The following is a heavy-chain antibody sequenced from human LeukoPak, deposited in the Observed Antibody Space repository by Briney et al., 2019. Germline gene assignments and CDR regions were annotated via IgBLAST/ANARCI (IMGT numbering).Heavy chain of an antibody. CDR1: GFTFSDYY. Sequence: PGGSLRLSCAGSGFTFSDYYMSWIRQAPGKGLEFVSHINSGGGATSYADSVKGRFTISRDNPKKSLYLQMSSLRVEDTAVYYCARAWEFYYDGGGYHQYWGQGTLVTISS. J-gene: IGHJ4*02. CDR3: ARAWEFYYDGGGYHQY. V-gene: IGHV3-11*01. D-gene: IGHD3-22*01. CDR2: INSGGGAT.